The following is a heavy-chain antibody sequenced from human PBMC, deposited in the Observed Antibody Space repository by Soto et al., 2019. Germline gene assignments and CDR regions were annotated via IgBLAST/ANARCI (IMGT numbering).Heavy chain of an antibody. V-gene: IGHV3-23*01. CDR1: GFTFTDYA. CDR3: ARGSSGYISSWYYFDY. D-gene: IGHD6-13*01. CDR2: INVIGGST. Sequence: LRLSCAASGFTFTDYALSWVRQAPGKGLELVATINVIGGSTYLADSVKVRLTISRDNSKNTVSLLMKSMRAEDTAVYFCARGSSGYISSWYYFDYGGRGTLVNVSS. J-gene: IGHJ4*02.